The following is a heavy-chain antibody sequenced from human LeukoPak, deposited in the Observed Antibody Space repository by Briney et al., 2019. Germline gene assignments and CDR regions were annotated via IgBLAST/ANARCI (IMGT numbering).Heavy chain of an antibody. CDR3: ASDSGMVATGRYYYYYYGMDV. Sequence: SVKVSCKASGGTFSSYAISWVRQAPGQGLEWMGGIIPIFGTANYAQKFQGRVTITADESTSTAYMELSSLRSEDTAVYYCASDSGMVATGRYYYYYYGMDVWGQGTTVTVSS. J-gene: IGHJ6*02. CDR2: IIPIFGTA. CDR1: GGTFSSYA. D-gene: IGHD5-12*01. V-gene: IGHV1-69*13.